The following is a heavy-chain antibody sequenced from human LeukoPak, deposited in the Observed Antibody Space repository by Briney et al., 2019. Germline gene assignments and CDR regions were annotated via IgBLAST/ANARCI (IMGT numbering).Heavy chain of an antibody. CDR1: GYTFTDYY. D-gene: IGHD2-2*01. J-gene: IGHJ4*02. CDR2: INPNDGDT. Sequence: ASVKVSCKASGYTFTDYYMHWVRQAPGQGFEWMGWINPNDGDTNYAQKFQGRVTMTRDTSISTAHMEVSRLRSDDTAVYYCAIANFLYCSSSTCLFDYWGQGTLVTVSS. V-gene: IGHV1-2*02. CDR3: AIANFLYCSSSTCLFDY.